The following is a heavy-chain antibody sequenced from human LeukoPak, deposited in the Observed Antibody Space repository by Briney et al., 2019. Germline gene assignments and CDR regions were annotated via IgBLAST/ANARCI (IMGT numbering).Heavy chain of an antibody. V-gene: IGHV3-64D*06. Sequence: GGSLRLSCPASGFTFSRYAMHWVRQAPGKGLEYVSAISSNGGSTYYADSVKGRFTISRDNSKNTLYLQMSSLRAEDTAVYYCVKDGSGSYYTYYFDYWGQGTLVTVSS. J-gene: IGHJ4*02. CDR2: ISSNGGST. D-gene: IGHD3-10*01. CDR3: VKDGSGSYYTYYFDY. CDR1: GFTFSRYA.